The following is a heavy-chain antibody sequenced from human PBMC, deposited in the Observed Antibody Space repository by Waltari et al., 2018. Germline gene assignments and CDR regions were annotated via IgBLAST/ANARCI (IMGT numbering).Heavy chain of an antibody. Sequence: QVQLVESGGGVVQPGRSLRLSCAASGFTFSRYGMHWVRQAPGKGLEWVAVIWYDGSNKYYADSVKGRFTISRDNSKNTLYLQMNSLRAEDTAVYYCAKEGAAAGTGWFDPWGQGTLVTVSS. CDR2: IWYDGSNK. CDR1: GFTFSRYG. V-gene: IGHV3-33*06. D-gene: IGHD6-13*01. CDR3: AKEGAAAGTGWFDP. J-gene: IGHJ5*02.